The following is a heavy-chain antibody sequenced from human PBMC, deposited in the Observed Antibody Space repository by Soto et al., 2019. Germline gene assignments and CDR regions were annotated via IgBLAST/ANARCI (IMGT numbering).Heavy chain of an antibody. CDR3: ARANPWSGHGQDD. CDR1: GGSISSGGYY. J-gene: IGHJ4*02. Sequence: SETLSLTCTVSGGSISSGGYYWSWIRQHPGKGLEWIGYIYYSGSTYYNPSLKSRVTISVDTSKNQFSLKLSSVTAADTAVYYCARANPWSGHGQDDWGQGTRVTVSS. CDR2: IYYSGST. D-gene: IGHD3-3*01. V-gene: IGHV4-31*03.